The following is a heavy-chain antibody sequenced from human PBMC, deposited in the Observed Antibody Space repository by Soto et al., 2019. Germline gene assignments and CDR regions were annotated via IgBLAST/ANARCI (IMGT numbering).Heavy chain of an antibody. V-gene: IGHV1-69*01. CDR3: ARDRIAGSKYYYGMDV. J-gene: IGHJ6*02. CDR1: GGTFSSYA. Sequence: QVQLVQSGAEVKKPGSSVRVSCTASGGTFSSYAISWVRQAPGQGLEWMGGFIPIFGTENYAQKFQGRVTITADESTSTAYMELSSLRSEDTAVYDCARDRIAGSKYYYGMDVWGQVTTVTVSS. CDR2: FIPIFGTE. D-gene: IGHD6-13*01.